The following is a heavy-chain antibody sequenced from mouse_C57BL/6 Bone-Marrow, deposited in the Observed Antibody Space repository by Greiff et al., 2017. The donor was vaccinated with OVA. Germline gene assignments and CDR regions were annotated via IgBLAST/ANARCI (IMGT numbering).Heavy chain of an antibody. Sequence: QVQLKQPGAELVKPGASVKLSCKASGYTFTSYWMHWVKQRPGRGLEWIGRIDPNSGGTKYNEKFKSKATLTVDKPSSTAYMQLSSLTSEDSAVYYCARNGGNYSWFAYWGQGTLVTVSA. CDR3: ARNGGNYSWFAY. D-gene: IGHD2-1*01. CDR2: IDPNSGGT. CDR1: GYTFTSYW. V-gene: IGHV1-72*01. J-gene: IGHJ3*01.